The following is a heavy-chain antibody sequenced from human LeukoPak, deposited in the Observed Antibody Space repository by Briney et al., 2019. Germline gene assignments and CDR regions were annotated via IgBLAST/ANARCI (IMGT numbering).Heavy chain of an antibody. CDR3: AKDKFPDDRWNFDY. D-gene: IGHD1-1*01. J-gene: IGHJ4*02. CDR2: IYGSGRETA. V-gene: IGHV3-23*01. Sequence: PGGSLRLSCAASGFSFSTYSMSWVRQTPGRGLEWVASIYGSGRETALSSESVKRRFSISRDNSENTVYLQMDSLRAEDTAVYFCAKDKFPDDRWNFDYWGQGALVTVSS. CDR1: GFSFSTYS.